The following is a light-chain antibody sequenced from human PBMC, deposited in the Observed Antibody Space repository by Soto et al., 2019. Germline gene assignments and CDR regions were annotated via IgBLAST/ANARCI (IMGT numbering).Light chain of an antibody. CDR2: KAS. CDR3: QQYITDSRT. CDR1: QSISSW. V-gene: IGKV1-5*03. J-gene: IGKJ1*01. Sequence: DIQMTQSPSTLSASVGDRVTITCRASQSISSWLAWYQQKPGKAPNLLIYKASSLKSGVPSRFSGSGSGTEFTLTISSLQPDDFAPYSCQQYITDSRTFGQGTKVEIK.